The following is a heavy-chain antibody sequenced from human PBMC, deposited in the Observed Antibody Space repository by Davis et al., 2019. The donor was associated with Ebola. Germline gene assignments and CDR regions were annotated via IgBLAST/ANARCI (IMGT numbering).Heavy chain of an antibody. J-gene: IGHJ4*01. V-gene: IGHV2-5*02. Sequence: SGPTLVKPTPTLTLTCSVSGFSLTSFGEGVVWMRQPPAKALELLVLVYSDGARHYKSSLQSRLAITTVTPKNQVIFTLSNMDTEDTATYYCAHRPPNYGRGAADYCGHATLVTVSS. CDR3: AHRPPNYGRGAADY. CDR2: VYSDGAR. D-gene: IGHD4-17*01. CDR1: GFSLTSFGEG.